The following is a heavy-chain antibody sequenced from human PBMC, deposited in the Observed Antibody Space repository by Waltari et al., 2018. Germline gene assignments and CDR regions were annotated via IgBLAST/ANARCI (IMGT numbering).Heavy chain of an antibody. V-gene: IGHV1-18*01. J-gene: IGHJ4*02. D-gene: IGHD2-21*02. CDR3: ARENSGDPFDY. CDR2: ISAYNGNT. CDR1: GYTFSSFG. Sequence: QVQLVQSGPEVKKPGASVRVSCKASGYTFSSFGITWVRQAPGQGLEWMGWISAYNGNTNYAQKLQGRVTMTTDTSTTTAYMELRSLRSDETAVYYCARENSGDPFDYWGQGTLVTVSS.